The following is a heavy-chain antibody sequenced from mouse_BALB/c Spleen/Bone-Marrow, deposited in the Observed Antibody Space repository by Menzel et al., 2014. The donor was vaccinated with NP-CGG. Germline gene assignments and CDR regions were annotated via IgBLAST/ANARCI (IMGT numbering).Heavy chain of an antibody. CDR1: GYTFTNYW. Sequence: VQLQQSGAELAKPGASVKMSCKASGYTFTNYWMHWVKQRPGQGLEWIGYIYPSTGYTEYNQKFKDKATLTSDKSSGTAYMQLSSLTSEDSAVYYCAGGRFAYWGQGTLVTVSA. J-gene: IGHJ3*01. D-gene: IGHD1-1*02. CDR2: IYPSTGYT. CDR3: AGGRFAY. V-gene: IGHV1-7*01.